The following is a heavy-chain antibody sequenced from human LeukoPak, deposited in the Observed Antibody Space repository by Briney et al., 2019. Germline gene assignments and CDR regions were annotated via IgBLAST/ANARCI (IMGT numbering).Heavy chain of an antibody. D-gene: IGHD3-10*01. CDR1: GGSFSSYY. CDR3: ARDYRVGLLWFGELSENWFDP. CDR2: IYTSGST. J-gene: IGHJ5*02. Sequence: PSETLSLTCAVYGGSFSSYYWSWIRQPAGKGLEWIGRIYTSGSTNYNPSLKSRVTMSVDTSKNQFSLKLSSVTAADTAVYYCARDYRVGLLWFGELSENWFDPWGQGTLVTVSS. V-gene: IGHV4-4*07.